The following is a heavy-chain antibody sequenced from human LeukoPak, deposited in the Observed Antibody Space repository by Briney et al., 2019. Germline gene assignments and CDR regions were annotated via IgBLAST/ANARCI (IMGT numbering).Heavy chain of an antibody. D-gene: IGHD2-15*01. CDR2: IGYDGRNK. J-gene: IGHJ4*02. V-gene: IGHV3-30*02. Sequence: GGSLRLSCEASGLIFSDYGMHWVRHSPAKGLEWVSRIGYDGRNKYYIDFVKGRFTISRDNSKNTLYLQMDSLTIEDTAVYYCAKTRPRFVVSGSVDYWGQGTLVSVSS. CDR3: AKTRPRFVVSGSVDY. CDR1: GLIFSDYG.